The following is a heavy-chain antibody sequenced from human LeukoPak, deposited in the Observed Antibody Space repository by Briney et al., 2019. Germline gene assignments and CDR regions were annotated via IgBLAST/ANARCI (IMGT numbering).Heavy chain of an antibody. CDR3: AREWKGGIAAAGTRIEGDY. V-gene: IGHV3-7*01. CDR1: GFSVSGDW. Sequence: PGGSLRLSCAVSGFSVSGDWMTWGRQAPGEGREWVANIKQDGSEKNYVDSVKGRFTISRDNAENSLFLQMNSLRVEDTAVYYCAREWKGGIAAAGTRIEGDYWGQGTLVAVSS. D-gene: IGHD6-13*01. CDR2: IKQDGSEK. J-gene: IGHJ4*02.